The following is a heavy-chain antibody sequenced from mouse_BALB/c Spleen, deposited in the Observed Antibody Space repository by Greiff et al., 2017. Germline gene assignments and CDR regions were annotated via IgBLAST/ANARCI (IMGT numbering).Heavy chain of an antibody. D-gene: IGHD1-2*01. CDR2: IWAGGST. Sequence: VQGVESGPGLVAPSQSLSITCTVSGFSLTSYGVHWVRQPPGKGLEWLGVIWAGGSTNYNSALMSRLSISKDNSKSQVFLKMNSLQTDDTAMYYCARDGKTATSWFAYWGQGTLVTVSA. CDR3: ARDGKTATSWFAY. V-gene: IGHV2-9*02. J-gene: IGHJ3*01. CDR1: GFSLTSYG.